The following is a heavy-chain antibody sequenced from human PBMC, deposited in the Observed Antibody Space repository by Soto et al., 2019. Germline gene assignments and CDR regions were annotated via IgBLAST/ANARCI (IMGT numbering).Heavy chain of an antibody. CDR1: GYSFNDYW. CDR3: ARRTALVGNGFDV. V-gene: IGHV5-51*03. D-gene: IGHD2-8*02. CDR2: IYPGDSNT. Sequence: EVQLAQSGTEVKKPGESLKISCQGSGYSFNDYWIGWVRQMPGKGLEWMGIIYPGDSNTRYSPSFQGQVTFSADKSISTAYLQWNSLQTSDTATYFCARRTALVGNGFDVWGQGTVVTVSS. J-gene: IGHJ3*01.